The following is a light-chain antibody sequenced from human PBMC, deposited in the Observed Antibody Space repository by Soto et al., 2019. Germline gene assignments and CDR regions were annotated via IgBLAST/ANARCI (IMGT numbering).Light chain of an antibody. Sequence: QSALTQPTSVSGSPGQSITIPCTGTSSDVGGYNYVSWYQQYPGKAPKLVIFDVTNRPSGVSNRFSGSMSGNTASLTISGLQAEDEADYYCSSYTSSSTLYVFGTGTKVTVL. CDR1: SSDVGGYNY. J-gene: IGLJ1*01. CDR3: SSYTSSSTLYV. CDR2: DVT. V-gene: IGLV2-14*03.